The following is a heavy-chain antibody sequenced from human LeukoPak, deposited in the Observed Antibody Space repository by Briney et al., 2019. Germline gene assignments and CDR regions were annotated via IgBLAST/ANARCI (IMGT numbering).Heavy chain of an antibody. J-gene: IGHJ3*02. D-gene: IGHD4-23*01. CDR1: GYTLTELS. Sequence: GASVKVSCKVSGYTLTELSMHWVRQAPGKGLEWMGGFGPEDGETIYPQKFQGRVTMTEDTSTDTAYMELSSLRSEDTAVYYCATLYGGNSIIAFDIWGQGTMVTVSS. V-gene: IGHV1-24*01. CDR3: ATLYGGNSIIAFDI. CDR2: FGPEDGET.